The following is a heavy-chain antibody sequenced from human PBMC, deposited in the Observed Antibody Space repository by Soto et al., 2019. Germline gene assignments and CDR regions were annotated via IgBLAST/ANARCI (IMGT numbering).Heavy chain of an antibody. CDR2: INPSGGSK. Sequence: QVQLVQSGAEVKKPGASVKVSCKASGYTFTRCHMHWVRQAPGQGLEWMGIINPSGGSKSYAQKFCVRVPMTRGTSTSTVYMELSSLRSEDTAVYYCARRSYDLIYYWCQGTLVTVSS. V-gene: IGHV1-46*01. D-gene: IGHD5-12*01. CDR1: GYTFTRCH. CDR3: ARRSYDLIYY. J-gene: IGHJ4*02.